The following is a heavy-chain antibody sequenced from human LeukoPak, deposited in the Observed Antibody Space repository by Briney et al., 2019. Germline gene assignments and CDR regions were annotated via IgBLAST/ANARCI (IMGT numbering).Heavy chain of an antibody. CDR1: GFTVSSNY. CDR3: ARGYCSSTSCSGFDY. V-gene: IGHV3-53*01. CDR2: IYSGGST. Sequence: GGSLRLSCAASGFTVSSNYMSWVRQAPGKGLEWVSVIYSGGSTYYADSVKGRFTISRDNSKDTLYLQMNSLRAEDTAVYYCARGYCSSTSCSGFDYWGQGTLVTVSS. D-gene: IGHD2-2*01. J-gene: IGHJ4*02.